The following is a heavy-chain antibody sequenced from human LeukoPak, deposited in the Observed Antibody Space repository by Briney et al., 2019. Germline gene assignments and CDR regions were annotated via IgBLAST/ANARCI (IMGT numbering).Heavy chain of an antibody. CDR3: ARDPPRGSGRAFDV. CDR1: GDSISYYY. V-gene: IGHV4-59*01. J-gene: IGHJ3*01. CDR2: IYHSENT. D-gene: IGHD1-26*01. Sequence: SETLSLTCTVSGDSISYYYWSWIRQPPGKGLEWIGSIYHSENTNYNPSLESRVTISVDTSKNQFSLLLRSVTPADTAVYYCARDPPRGSGRAFDVWGQGTLVTVSS.